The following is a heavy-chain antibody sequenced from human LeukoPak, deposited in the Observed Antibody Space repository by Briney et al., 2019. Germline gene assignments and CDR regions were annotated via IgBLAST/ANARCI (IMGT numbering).Heavy chain of an antibody. CDR3: ARDLDSSASCYLDY. CDR2: ISLDGSNK. J-gene: IGHJ4*02. D-gene: IGHD2-2*01. Sequence: GGSLRRSCAASGFTFSSFAMHWVRQAPGKGLEWVAFISLDGSNKYYADSVRGRFTISRDSSKNTLYLQMNSLRTEATAVYYCARDLDSSASCYLDYWGQGTLVTVSS. CDR1: GFTFSSFA. V-gene: IGHV3-30-3*01.